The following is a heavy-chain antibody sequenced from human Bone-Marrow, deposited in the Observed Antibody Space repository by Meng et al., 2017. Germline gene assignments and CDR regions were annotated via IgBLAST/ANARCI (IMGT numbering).Heavy chain of an antibody. CDR3: ARALEKSIWLYY. CDR2: INPNSGGT. D-gene: IGHD3-22*01. V-gene: IGHV1-2*02. J-gene: IGHJ4*02. Sequence: ASVKVSCKASGYTFTGYYMHWVRQAPGQGLEWMGWINPNSGGTNYAQKFQGRVTMTRDTSISTAYMELSRLRSDDTAVYYCARALEKSIWLYYWGQGTLVTVSS. CDR1: GYTFTGYY.